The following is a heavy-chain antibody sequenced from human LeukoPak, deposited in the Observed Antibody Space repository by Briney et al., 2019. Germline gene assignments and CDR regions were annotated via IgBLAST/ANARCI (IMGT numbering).Heavy chain of an antibody. CDR2: ISYDGSNR. CDR1: GFTFSSYG. V-gene: IGHV3-30*18. Sequence: PGGSLRLSCAASGFTFSSYGMHWVRQVPGKGLEWVAVISYDGSNRYYADSVKGRFTISRDNSKNTLYLQMNSLRAEDTAVYYCAKDQRLTMVRGHFDYWGQGTLVTVSS. CDR3: AKDQRLTMVRGHFDY. J-gene: IGHJ4*02. D-gene: IGHD3-10*01.